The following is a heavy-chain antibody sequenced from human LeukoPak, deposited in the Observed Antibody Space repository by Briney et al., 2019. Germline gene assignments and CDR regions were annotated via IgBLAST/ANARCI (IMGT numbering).Heavy chain of an antibody. D-gene: IGHD1-26*01. CDR2: ISSSSSYI. CDR3: AKGRGWEASYYYYYMDV. CDR1: GFTFSSCA. Sequence: GGSLRLSCAASGFTFSSCAMNWVRQAPGKGLEWVSAISSSSSYIYYADSVKGRFTISRDNAKNSLYLQMNSLRAEDTAVYYCAKGRGWEASYYYYYMDVWGKGTTVTISS. V-gene: IGHV3-21*01. J-gene: IGHJ6*03.